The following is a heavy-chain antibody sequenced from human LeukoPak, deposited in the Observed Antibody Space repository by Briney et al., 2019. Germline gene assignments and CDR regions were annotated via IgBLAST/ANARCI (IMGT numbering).Heavy chain of an antibody. CDR3: AREITMIRGAPLGWLDP. CDR2: IWYDSSNK. J-gene: IGHJ5*02. Sequence: GGSLRLSCAASGFTFNTYGMHWLRQSPGKGLEWLAVIWYDSSNKYYADSVKGRFSISRDNSKNSLYLQMNSLRAEDTAVYYCAREITMIRGAPLGWLDPWGQGTPVTVSS. V-gene: IGHV3-33*01. CDR1: GFTFNTYG. D-gene: IGHD3-10*01.